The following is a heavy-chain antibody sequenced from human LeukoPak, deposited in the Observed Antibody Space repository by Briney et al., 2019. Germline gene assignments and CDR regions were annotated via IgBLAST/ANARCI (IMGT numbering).Heavy chain of an antibody. Sequence: ASVKVSCKASGYTFTGYYMRWVRQAPGQGLEWMGRINPNSGGTNYAQKFQGRVTMTRDTSISTAYMELSRLRSDDTAAYYCARALSTYYYDSSGSDYWGQGTLVTVSS. V-gene: IGHV1-2*06. CDR1: GYTFTGYY. J-gene: IGHJ4*02. CDR2: INPNSGGT. CDR3: ARALSTYYYDSSGSDY. D-gene: IGHD3-22*01.